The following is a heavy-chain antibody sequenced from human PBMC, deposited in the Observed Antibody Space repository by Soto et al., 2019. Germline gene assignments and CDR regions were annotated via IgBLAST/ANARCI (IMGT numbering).Heavy chain of an antibody. CDR1: GFTFSSYW. Sequence: GGSLRLSCAASGFTFSSYWMHWVRQAPGKGLVWVSRINSDGSSTSCADSVKGRFTISRDNAKNTLYLQMNSLRAEDTAVYYCARAWCISTSCYRGWFDPWGQGTLVTVSS. D-gene: IGHD2-2*01. CDR2: INSDGSST. J-gene: IGHJ5*02. CDR3: ARAWCISTSCYRGWFDP. V-gene: IGHV3-74*01.